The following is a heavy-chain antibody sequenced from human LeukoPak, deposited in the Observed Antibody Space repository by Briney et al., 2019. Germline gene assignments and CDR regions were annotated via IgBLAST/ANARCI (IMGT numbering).Heavy chain of an antibody. Sequence: PGRSLRLSCAASGFTFSSYAMHWVRQAPGKGLVWEAAISYDGSNTYYADSVKGRFTVSRANSKYTLYLQMNSLRAEDTAVDYCARDRDYYDSSGEFDYWGQGTLVTVSS. D-gene: IGHD3-22*01. CDR3: ARDRDYYDSSGEFDY. CDR1: GFTFSSYA. CDR2: ISYDGSNT. V-gene: IGHV3-30-3*01. J-gene: IGHJ4*02.